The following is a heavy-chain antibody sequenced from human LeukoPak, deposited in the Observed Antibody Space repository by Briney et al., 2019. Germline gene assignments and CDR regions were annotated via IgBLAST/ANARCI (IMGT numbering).Heavy chain of an antibody. J-gene: IGHJ4*02. Sequence: SETLSLTCTVSGGSISGYYWSWIRQPPGRGLEWIGYIYSSGSTNYNPSLRSRVTISIDTSKNQFSLKPSSVTAADTAVYYCARDRPGGSSLDYWGQGTLVTVSS. V-gene: IGHV4-59*01. D-gene: IGHD6-13*01. CDR3: ARDRPGGSSLDY. CDR1: GGSISGYY. CDR2: IYSSGST.